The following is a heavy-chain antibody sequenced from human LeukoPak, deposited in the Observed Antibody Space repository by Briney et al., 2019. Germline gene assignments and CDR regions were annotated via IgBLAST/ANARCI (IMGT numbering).Heavy chain of an antibody. V-gene: IGHV3-48*01. D-gene: IGHD3-10*01. CDR1: GFTFSSYS. Sequence: AGGSLRLSCAASGFTFSSYSMNWVRQAPGKGLEWVSYISSSSSTIYYADSVKGRFTISRDNAKNSLYLQMNSLRAEDTAVYYCARRAWFGELPQDWSDAFDIWGQGAMVTVSS. J-gene: IGHJ3*02. CDR3: ARRAWFGELPQDWSDAFDI. CDR2: ISSSSSTI.